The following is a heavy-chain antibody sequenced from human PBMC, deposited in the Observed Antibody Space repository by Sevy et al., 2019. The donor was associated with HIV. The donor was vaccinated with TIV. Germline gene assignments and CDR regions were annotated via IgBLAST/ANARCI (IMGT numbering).Heavy chain of an antibody. V-gene: IGHV3-33*01. J-gene: IGHJ6*02. CDR3: ARDQKGEYSAYDGAGYYGMDV. Sequence: GGSLRLSCAASGFSISGYGMHWVRQAPGKGLEWVAVIWYDGTNREYADSVKGRFTISRENAKNSLYLQMTSLGAEETAVYYCARDQKGEYSAYDGAGYYGMDVWGQGTTVTVSS. CDR1: GFSISGYG. D-gene: IGHD5-12*01. CDR2: IWYDGTNR.